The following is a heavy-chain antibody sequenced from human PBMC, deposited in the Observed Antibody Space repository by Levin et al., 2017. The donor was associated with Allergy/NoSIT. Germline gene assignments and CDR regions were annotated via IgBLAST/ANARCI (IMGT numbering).Heavy chain of an antibody. J-gene: IGHJ6*03. V-gene: IGHV3-30*18. D-gene: IGHD2-15*01. Sequence: GESLKISCAASGFTFSSYGMHWVRQAPGKGLEWVAVISYDGSNKYYADSVKGRFTISRDNSKNTLYLQMNSLRAEDTAVYYCAKDQVDYYYYMDVWGKGTTVTVSS. CDR1: GFTFSSYG. CDR3: AKDQVDYYYYMDV. CDR2: ISYDGSNK.